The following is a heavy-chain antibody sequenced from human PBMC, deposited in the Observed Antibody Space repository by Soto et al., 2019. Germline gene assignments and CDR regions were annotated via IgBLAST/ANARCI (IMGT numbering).Heavy chain of an antibody. V-gene: IGHV6-1*01. D-gene: IGHD4-4*01. CDR3: ARDPPDFHSACDY. CDR2: TYYRSKWYN. Sequence: SQTLSLTCAISGDSVSSNSAAWNWIRQSPSRGLEWLGRTYYRSKWYNDYAESVKSRITINPDTSKNQFSLHLNSVAPEDTAVYYCARDPPDFHSACDYWGQGTLVTVS. J-gene: IGHJ4*02. CDR1: GDSVSSNSAA.